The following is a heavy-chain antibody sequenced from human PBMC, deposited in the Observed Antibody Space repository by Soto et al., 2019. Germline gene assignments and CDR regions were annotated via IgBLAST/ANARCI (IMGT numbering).Heavy chain of an antibody. CDR1: GGTFSSYA. D-gene: IGHD2-21*02. CDR3: ARDRHIVVVTASLDYYYGMGV. Sequence: AASVKVSCKASGGTFSSYAISWVRQAPGQGLEWVGGIIPIFGTANYAQKFQGRVTITADKSTSTAYMELSSLRSEDTAVYYCARDRHIVVVTASLDYYYGMGVWGQGTTVTV. CDR2: IIPIFGTA. J-gene: IGHJ6*02. V-gene: IGHV1-69*06.